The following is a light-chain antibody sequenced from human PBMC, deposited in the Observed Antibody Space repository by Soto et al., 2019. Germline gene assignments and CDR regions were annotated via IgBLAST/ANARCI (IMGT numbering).Light chain of an antibody. CDR2: EVN. CDR3: SSYRSGSTKI. CDR1: STDFGGYKY. V-gene: IGLV2-14*01. J-gene: IGLJ1*01. Sequence: QSALTQPASVSGSPGQSITISCTGTSTDFGGYKYVSWYQQYPGKAPKLMIYEVNYRPSGVSNRFSGSKSGNTASLTISGLQPEDEADYYCSSYRSGSTKIFGSGTKLTVL.